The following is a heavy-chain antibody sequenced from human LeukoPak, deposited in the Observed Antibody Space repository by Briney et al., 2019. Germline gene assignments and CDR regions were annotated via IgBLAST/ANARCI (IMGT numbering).Heavy chain of an antibody. Sequence: SETLSLTCTVSGGSISSYYWSWIRQPPGKGLEWIGYIYYSGSTNYNPSLKSRVTISVDTSKNQFSLKLSSVTAADTAVYYCARGNYRIRYFDLDYYYYGVDVWGQGTTVTVSS. D-gene: IGHD3-9*01. V-gene: IGHV4-59*01. J-gene: IGHJ6*02. CDR3: ARGNYRIRYFDLDYYYYGVDV. CDR1: GGSISSYY. CDR2: IYYSGST.